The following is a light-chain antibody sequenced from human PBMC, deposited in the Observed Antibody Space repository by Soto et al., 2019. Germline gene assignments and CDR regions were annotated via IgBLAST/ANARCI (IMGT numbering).Light chain of an antibody. Sequence: EIVLTQSPGTLSLSPGERATPSCRASQSVSNNYLAWYQQKPGQAPRLLIYGASNRATGIPDRFSGSGSGTDFTLTITSLEPEDFAVYYCQQRSNWPITFGQGTRLEIK. J-gene: IGKJ5*01. V-gene: IGKV3D-20*02. CDR2: GAS. CDR1: QSVSNNY. CDR3: QQRSNWPIT.